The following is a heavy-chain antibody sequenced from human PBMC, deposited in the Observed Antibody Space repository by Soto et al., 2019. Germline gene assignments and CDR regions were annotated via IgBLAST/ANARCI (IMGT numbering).Heavy chain of an antibody. D-gene: IGHD5-12*01. Sequence: PGRSLRLSCAASGFTFSNYWMHWVRQVPGKGLVWVSRIKGDGTNTGYADSVKGRFTISRDNVKNTLYLQMNSLRAEDTAVYYCARGLSGYYGFDYWGQGTLVTVSS. J-gene: IGHJ4*02. CDR3: ARGLSGYYGFDY. CDR1: GFTFSNYW. CDR2: IKGDGTNT. V-gene: IGHV3-74*01.